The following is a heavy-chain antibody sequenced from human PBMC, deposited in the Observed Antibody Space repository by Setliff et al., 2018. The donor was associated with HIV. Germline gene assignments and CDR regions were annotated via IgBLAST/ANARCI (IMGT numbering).Heavy chain of an antibody. CDR3: ARLRYTTMGGLDY. J-gene: IGHJ4*02. D-gene: IGHD5-18*01. CDR2: INPNTDDT. Sequence: ASVKVSCKASGYTFTGYFVHWVRQAPGQGLEWMGRINPNTDDTKYAEKFQGRVTMTRETSISTAYMELSRLRSDDTAVYYCARLRYTTMGGLDYWSQGSLVTVSS. V-gene: IGHV1-2*06. CDR1: GYTFTGYF.